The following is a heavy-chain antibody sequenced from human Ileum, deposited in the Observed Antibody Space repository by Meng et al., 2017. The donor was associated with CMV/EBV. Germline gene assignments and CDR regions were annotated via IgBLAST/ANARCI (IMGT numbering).Heavy chain of an antibody. V-gene: IGHV1-18*01. CDR2: ISAYNGYT. J-gene: IGHJ5*02. CDR3: ARDQMATMTDRWFDP. CDR1: GYTFTSFG. D-gene: IGHD5-24*01. Sequence: GESLKISCKASGYTFTSFGINWVRQAPGQGLEWMGWISAYNGYTNYAQTLQGRVTMTTDTSTRTAYLELRSLSSDDTAVYYCARDQMATMTDRWFDPWGQGTLVTVSS.